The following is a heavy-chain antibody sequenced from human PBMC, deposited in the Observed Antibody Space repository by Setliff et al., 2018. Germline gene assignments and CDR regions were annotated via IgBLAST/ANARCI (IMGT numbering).Heavy chain of an antibody. V-gene: IGHV4-34*01. J-gene: IGHJ3*02. CDR3: ARRPTGPGAPFDI. D-gene: IGHD3-10*01. CDR2: IHYNGNL. Sequence: KPSETLSLTCAVYGGSFSGYYWSWIRQPPGEGLEWIANIHYNGNLYYTPSLKNRATISMDTSKIQFSLKLISVTAADTALYFCARRPTGPGAPFDIWGHGTMVTVSS. CDR1: GGSFSGYY.